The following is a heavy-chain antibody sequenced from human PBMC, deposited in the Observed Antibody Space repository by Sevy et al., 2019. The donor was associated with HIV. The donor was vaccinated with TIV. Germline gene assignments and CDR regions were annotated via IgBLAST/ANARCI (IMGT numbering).Heavy chain of an antibody. CDR3: AKEHQRAMDV. V-gene: IGHV3-23*01. CDR2: VSGSGGST. CDR1: GFTFSSYA. Sequence: GGSLRLSCAASGFTFSSYAMSWVRQAPGKGLEWVSAVSGSGGSTYYEDSVKGPFTISRDNSKDTRYLRMNSLRAEDSAVYYCAKEHQRAMDVWGKGTTVTVSS. J-gene: IGHJ6*04.